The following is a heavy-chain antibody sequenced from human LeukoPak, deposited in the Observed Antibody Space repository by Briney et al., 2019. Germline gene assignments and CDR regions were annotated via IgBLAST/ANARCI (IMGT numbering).Heavy chain of an antibody. CDR3: AKHVYFDY. CDR2: ISYDGSNK. CDR1: GFTFSSYG. Sequence: GGSLRLSCAASGFTFSSYGMHWVRQAPGKGLEWVAVISYDGSNKYYADSVKGRFTISRDNSKNTLYLQMNSLRAEDTAVYYYAKHVYFDYWGQGTLVTVSS. V-gene: IGHV3-30*18. J-gene: IGHJ4*02.